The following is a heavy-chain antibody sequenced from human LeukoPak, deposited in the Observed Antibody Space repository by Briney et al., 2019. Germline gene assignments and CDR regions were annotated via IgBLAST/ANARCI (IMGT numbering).Heavy chain of an antibody. D-gene: IGHD6-13*01. J-gene: IGHJ4*02. Sequence: GESLKISCQGSGYSFTSYWIGWVRQMPGKGLEWMGIIYPGDSDIRYSPSFQGQVTISADKSISTAYLQWSSLKASDTAMYYCASHEGSSWYYFDYWGQGTLVTVSS. CDR1: GYSFTSYW. CDR2: IYPGDSDI. CDR3: ASHEGSSWYYFDY. V-gene: IGHV5-51*01.